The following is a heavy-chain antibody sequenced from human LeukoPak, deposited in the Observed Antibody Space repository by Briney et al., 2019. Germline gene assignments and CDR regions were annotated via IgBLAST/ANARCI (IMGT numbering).Heavy chain of an antibody. CDR1: GYTFTGYY. CDR2: INPNTGAT. CDR3: ARDPYSNYFDY. V-gene: IGHV1-2*02. Sequence: ASVKVSCKASGYTFTGYYMHWVRQAPGQGLEWMGWINPNTGATNYAQKFQGRVTMTRDTSISTAYMELNRLRSDDTAVYYCARDPYSNYFDYWGQGTLVTVSS. D-gene: IGHD5-18*01. J-gene: IGHJ4*02.